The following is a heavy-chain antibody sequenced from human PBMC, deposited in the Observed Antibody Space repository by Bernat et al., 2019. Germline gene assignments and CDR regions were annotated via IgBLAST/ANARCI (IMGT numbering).Heavy chain of an antibody. CDR3: ARVGMSGYSYGYAFYYYYGMDV. J-gene: IGHJ6*02. D-gene: IGHD5-18*01. CDR2: IYHSGST. CDR1: GGSISSSNW. V-gene: IGHV4-4*02. Sequence: QVQLQESGPGLVKPSGTLSLTCAVSGGSISSSNWWSWVRQPPGKGLEWIGEIYHSGSTNYNPSLTSRVTISVDKSKNQFSLKLSSVTAADTAVYYCARVGMSGYSYGYAFYYYYGMDVWGQGTTVTVSS.